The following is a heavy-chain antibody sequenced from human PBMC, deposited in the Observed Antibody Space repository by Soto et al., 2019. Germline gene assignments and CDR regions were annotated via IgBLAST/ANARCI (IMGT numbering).Heavy chain of an antibody. CDR3: VRDGTEGRLFEY. D-gene: IGHD2-8*02. V-gene: IGHV3-33*01. J-gene: IGHJ4*02. Sequence: PGGALRLSCAASGFTFSDYGMHWVRQAPGKGLEWVAHIWYDGSNKYHSDSVKGRFTISRDNAYNTLYLQMNSLRAEDAAAYYCVRDGTEGRLFEYWGLGTLVTVSS. CDR1: GFTFSDYG. CDR2: IWYDGSNK.